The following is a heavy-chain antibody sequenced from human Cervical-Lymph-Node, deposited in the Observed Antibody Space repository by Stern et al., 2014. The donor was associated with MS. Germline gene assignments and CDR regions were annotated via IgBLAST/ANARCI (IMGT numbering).Heavy chain of an antibody. CDR1: GYGFTDYW. Sequence: EVQLVESGAEVKKPGESLRISCKGSGYGFTDYWIGWVRQVPGRGLEWMGTIYPGDSDTRYSPSFQGPVTISADQSITTAYLQWRSLKASDTAIYYCARKTGGFDRWGQGTLVTVSS. V-gene: IGHV5-51*03. CDR3: ARKTGGFDR. D-gene: IGHD3-10*01. J-gene: IGHJ4*02. CDR2: IYPGDSDT.